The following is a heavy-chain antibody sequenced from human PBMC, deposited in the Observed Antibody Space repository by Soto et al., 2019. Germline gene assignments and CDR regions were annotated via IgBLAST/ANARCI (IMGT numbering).Heavy chain of an antibody. Sequence: KPSETLSPTCTASGTTFTSSGCYWVWIRQAPGKGPERMGSLFYGVSTYSNSSLKSRVTVSVDTSKSLFSLNLRSVTAADTAVYYCARLPARHLVEYWGQGTLVTVSS. CDR3: ARLPARHLVEY. CDR2: LFYGVST. J-gene: IGHJ4*02. D-gene: IGHD3-16*01. CDR1: GTTFTSSGCY. V-gene: IGHV4-39*01.